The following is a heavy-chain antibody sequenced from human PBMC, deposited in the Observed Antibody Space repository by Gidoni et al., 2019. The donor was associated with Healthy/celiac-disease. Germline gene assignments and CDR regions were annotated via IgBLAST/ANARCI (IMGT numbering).Heavy chain of an antibody. CDR1: GFTFSSYA. J-gene: IGHJ4*02. V-gene: IGHV3-23*01. CDR3: AKGSYASSGYYGY. D-gene: IGHD3-22*01. Sequence: EVQLLESGGGLVHPGGSLRLSCAASGFTFSSYAMSWVRQAPGKGLEWVSAISGSGGSTYYADSVKGRFTISRDNSKNTLYLQMNSLRAEDTAVYYCAKGSYASSGYYGYWGQGTLVTVSS. CDR2: ISGSGGST.